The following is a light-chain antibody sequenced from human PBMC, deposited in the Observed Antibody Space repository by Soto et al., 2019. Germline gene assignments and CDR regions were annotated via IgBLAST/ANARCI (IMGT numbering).Light chain of an antibody. V-gene: IGKV3-20*01. CDR1: QSVSSSY. CDR2: GAS. Sequence: EIVLTQSPGTLSLSPGERATLSCRASQSVSSSYLAWYQQKPGQAPRLLIYGASSRATGRPDRFSGSGSGTDVTLTISRLEPEDCAVYYCQQYGSSPLFTFGPGTKVDIK. CDR3: QQYGSSPLFT. J-gene: IGKJ3*01.